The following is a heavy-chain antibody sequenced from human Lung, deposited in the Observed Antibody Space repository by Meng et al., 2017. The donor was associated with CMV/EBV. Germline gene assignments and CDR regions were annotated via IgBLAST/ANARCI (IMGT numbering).Heavy chain of an antibody. CDR2: IYYSGST. Sequence: GSLRLXCTVSGGSISSYFWSWIRQPPGKGLEWIGYIYYSGSTNYNPSLKSRVTISVDTSKNQFSLKLSSVTAADTAVYYCARDLTREVAWGFDHWGQGTLVTVSS. V-gene: IGHV4-59*01. D-gene: IGHD7-27*01. CDR1: GGSISSYF. J-gene: IGHJ5*02. CDR3: ARDLTREVAWGFDH.